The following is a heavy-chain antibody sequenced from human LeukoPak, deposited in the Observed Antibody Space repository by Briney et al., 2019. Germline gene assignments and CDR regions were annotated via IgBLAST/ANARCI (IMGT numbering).Heavy chain of an antibody. CDR3: ARKYYYGSGSYPY. CDR1: GVSFSGYY. V-gene: IGHV4-34*01. D-gene: IGHD3-10*01. Sequence: SETLSLTCAVYGVSFSGYYWSWIRQPPGKGLEWIGEINHSGSTNYNPSLKSRVTISVDTSKNQFSLKLSSVTAADTAVYYCARKYYYGSGSYPYWGQGTLVTVSS. J-gene: IGHJ4*02. CDR2: INHSGST.